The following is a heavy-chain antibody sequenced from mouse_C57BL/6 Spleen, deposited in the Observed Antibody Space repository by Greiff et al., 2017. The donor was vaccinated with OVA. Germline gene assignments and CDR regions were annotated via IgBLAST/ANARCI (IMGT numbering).Heavy chain of an antibody. CDR1: GYTFTSYW. J-gene: IGHJ1*03. Sequence: QVQLQQLGAELVRPGSSVKLSCKASGYTFTSYWMDWVKQRPGQGLEWIGNIYPSDSETHYNQKFKDKATLTVDKSSSTAYMQLSSLTSEDSAVYYCARGSGNYYGSSYGYFDVWGTGTTVTVSS. V-gene: IGHV1-61*01. D-gene: IGHD1-1*01. CDR3: ARGSGNYYGSSYGYFDV. CDR2: IYPSDSET.